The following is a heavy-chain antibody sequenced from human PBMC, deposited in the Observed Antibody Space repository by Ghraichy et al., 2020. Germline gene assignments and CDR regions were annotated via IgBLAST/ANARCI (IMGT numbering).Heavy chain of an antibody. CDR3: AISRSQWLGAFDI. J-gene: IGHJ3*02. D-gene: IGHD3-22*01. Sequence: ESLNISCVVSGVTSNTYYWTWIRQPPGKGLEWIGEINYSGYITYNPSLKSRVTISLDTSKSQFSLNLTSVTAAETAVYYCAISRSQWLGAFDIWGQGTMVTVSS. CDR1: GVTSNTYY. V-gene: IGHV4-34*08. CDR2: INYSGYI.